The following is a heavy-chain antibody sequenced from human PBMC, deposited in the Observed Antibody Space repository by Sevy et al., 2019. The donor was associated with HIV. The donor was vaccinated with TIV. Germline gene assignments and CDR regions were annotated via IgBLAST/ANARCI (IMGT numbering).Heavy chain of an antibody. CDR2: ISGSSGTI. Sequence: GGSLRLSCAASGFSFSQYSMNWVRQAPGKGLEWLSYISGSSGTIYYAGSVNGRFTISRDNAKNSVYLQMNSLRDEDSAVYYCARVVLYYDANYCDFWGQGALVTVSS. CDR1: GFSFSQYS. V-gene: IGHV3-48*02. J-gene: IGHJ4*02. CDR3: ARVVLYYDANYCDF. D-gene: IGHD3-22*01.